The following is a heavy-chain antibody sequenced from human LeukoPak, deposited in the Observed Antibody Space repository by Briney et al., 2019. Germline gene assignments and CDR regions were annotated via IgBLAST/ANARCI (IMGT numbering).Heavy chain of an antibody. V-gene: IGHV3-23*01. CDR2: ISGSGGTT. CDR3: ASGITMIVVFGY. Sequence: PGGSLRLSCAASGFTFSTYAMSRVRQAPGKGLEWVSAISGSGGTTYYADSVKGRFTISRDNSKNTLYLQMNSMTAEDTAVYYCASGITMIVVFGYWGQGTLVTVSS. D-gene: IGHD3-22*01. CDR1: GFTFSTYA. J-gene: IGHJ4*02.